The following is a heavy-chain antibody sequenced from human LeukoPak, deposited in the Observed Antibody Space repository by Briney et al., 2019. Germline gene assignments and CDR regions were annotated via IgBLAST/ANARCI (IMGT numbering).Heavy chain of an antibody. CDR2: ISGDGGST. D-gene: IGHD6-13*01. V-gene: IGHV3-43*02. J-gene: IGHJ4*02. CDR1: GFTFDDYA. Sequence: GGSLRHSCAASGFTFDDYAMHWVRQAPGKGLEWVSLISGDGGSTYYADSVKGRFTISRDNSKNSLYLQMNSLRTEDTALYYCAKGIAAAGYFDYWGQGTLVTVSS. CDR3: AKGIAAAGYFDY.